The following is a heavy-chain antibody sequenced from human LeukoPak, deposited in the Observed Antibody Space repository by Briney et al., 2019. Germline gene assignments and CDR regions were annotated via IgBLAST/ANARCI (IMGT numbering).Heavy chain of an antibody. CDR2: ISAYNGNT. Sequence: PSVNVSCKASSYTFTSYGISGVRQAPGQGLERMGWISAYNGNTNYAQKLQGRVTMTTDTSTSTAYMELGSLRSDDTAMYYCARDQGDIVATIVDYWGQGTLVTVSS. D-gene: IGHD5-12*01. CDR1: SYTFTSYG. CDR3: ARDQGDIVATIVDY. V-gene: IGHV1-18*01. J-gene: IGHJ4*02.